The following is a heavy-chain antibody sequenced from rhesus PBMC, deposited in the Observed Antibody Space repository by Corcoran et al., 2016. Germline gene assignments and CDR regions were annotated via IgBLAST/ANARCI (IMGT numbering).Heavy chain of an antibody. V-gene: IGHV3-30*01. CDR1: GFTFSNVW. D-gene: IGHD6-25*01. J-gene: IGHJ4*01. CDR3: TTDPDSGSWNGGYYFDY. CDR2: IKSKADGGTA. Sequence: EVQLVESGGGLVQPGGSLRLSCAASGFTFSNVWMNWVRQAPGKGLEWVARIKSKADGGTADYAASVKGRFTISRDDSKNTLYLQMNSLKTEDTAVYYCTTDPDSGSWNGGYYFDYWGQGVLVTVSS.